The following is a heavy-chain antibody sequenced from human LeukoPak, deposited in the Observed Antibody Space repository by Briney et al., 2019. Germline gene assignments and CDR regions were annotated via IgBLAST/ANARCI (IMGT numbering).Heavy chain of an antibody. V-gene: IGHV3-21*01. CDR1: GFTFSSYS. CDR3: ARGHQQQLVLGAFDI. J-gene: IGHJ3*02. D-gene: IGHD6-13*01. CDR2: ISSSSSYI. Sequence: SGGSLRLSCAASGFTFSSYSMNWVRQAPGKGLEWVSSISSSSSYIYYADSVKGRFTISRDNAKNSLYLQMNSLRAEDTAVYYCARGHQQQLVLGAFDIWGQGTMVTVSS.